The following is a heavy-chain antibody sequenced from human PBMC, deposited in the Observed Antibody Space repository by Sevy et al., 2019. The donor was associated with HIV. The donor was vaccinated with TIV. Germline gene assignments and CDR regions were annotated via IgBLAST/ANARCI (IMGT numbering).Heavy chain of an antibody. CDR3: DRGPYNSGLRFDF. J-gene: IGHJ4*02. Sequence: GGSLRLSCVASGFSLSDYAMHWVRQGPDKGLAWVAVISFDGGNTYCSDAVEGRFTISRDNSKNTVFLQMNSLSPDDTALYYCDRGPYNSGLRFDFWGQGTLVTVSS. D-gene: IGHD5-12*01. CDR2: ISFDGGNT. CDR1: GFSLSDYA. V-gene: IGHV3-30-3*01.